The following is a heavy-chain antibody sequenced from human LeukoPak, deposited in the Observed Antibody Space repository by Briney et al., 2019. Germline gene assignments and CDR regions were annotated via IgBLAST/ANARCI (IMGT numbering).Heavy chain of an antibody. D-gene: IGHD3-10*01. V-gene: IGHV4-39*07. CDR3: ARVAAMVLDY. Sequence: SETLSLTCTVSGGSISSSSYYWGWIRQPPGKGLEWIGEINHSGSTNYNPSLKSRVTISVDTSKNQFSLKLSSVTAADTAVYYCARVAAMVLDYWGQGTLVTVSS. CDR1: GGSISSSSYY. CDR2: INHSGST. J-gene: IGHJ4*02.